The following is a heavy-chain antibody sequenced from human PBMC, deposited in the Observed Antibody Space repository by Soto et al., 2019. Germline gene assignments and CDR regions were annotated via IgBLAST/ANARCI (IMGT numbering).Heavy chain of an antibody. Sequence: GGSLRLSCSTSGFTFSTYAMNWVRQAPGKGLEWVSALSGSGGTTYYADSVRGRFTISRDNSKNTLFLQMNSLRAEDTALYYCAKQRAGYGSGSDTYYFDFWGQGTLVTVSS. CDR3: AKQRAGYGSGSDTYYFDF. V-gene: IGHV3-23*01. CDR1: GFTFSTYA. D-gene: IGHD3-10*01. J-gene: IGHJ4*02. CDR2: LSGSGGTT.